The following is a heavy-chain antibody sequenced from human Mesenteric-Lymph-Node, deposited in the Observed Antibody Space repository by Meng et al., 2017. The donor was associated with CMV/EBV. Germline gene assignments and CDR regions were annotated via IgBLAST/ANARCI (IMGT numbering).Heavy chain of an antibody. D-gene: IGHD6-6*01. Sequence: GESLKISCAASGFTFSSYAMSWVRQAPGKGLEWVSAISGSGGSTYYADSVKGRFTISRDNSKNTLYLQMNSLRAEDTAVYYCARDVGGQLEGYYYYGMDVWGQGTTVTVSS. V-gene: IGHV3-23*01. CDR2: ISGSGGST. CDR3: ARDVGGQLEGYYYYGMDV. J-gene: IGHJ6*02. CDR1: GFTFSSYA.